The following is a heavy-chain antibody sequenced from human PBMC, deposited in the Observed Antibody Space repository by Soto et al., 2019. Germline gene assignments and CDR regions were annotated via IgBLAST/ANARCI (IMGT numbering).Heavy chain of an antibody. J-gene: IGHJ4*02. CDR2: ISYDGSYK. CDR3: AKDSAGVVITTYYFDY. V-gene: IGHV3-30*18. D-gene: IGHD3-3*01. CDR1: GFTFSSYG. Sequence: QVQLVESGGGVVQPGRSLRLSCAASGFTFSSYGMHWVRQAPGKGLEWVAVISYDGSYKYYPDSVKGRYTISRDNSKNTLYLQMNSLRVEDTAVYYCAKDSAGVVITTYYFDYWGQGTQVTVSS.